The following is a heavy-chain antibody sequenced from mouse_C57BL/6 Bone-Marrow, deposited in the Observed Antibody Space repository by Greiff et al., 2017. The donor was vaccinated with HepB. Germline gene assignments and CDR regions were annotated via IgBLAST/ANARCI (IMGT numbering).Heavy chain of an antibody. Sequence: QVQLQQSGAELVRPGASVTLSCKASGYTFTDYEMHRVKQTPVHGLEWIGAIAPETGGTAYNQKFKGKAILTADKSSSTAYMELRSLTSDDSAVYYCTRDNTTVGAYWGQGTLVTVSA. V-gene: IGHV1-15*01. D-gene: IGHD1-1*01. CDR2: IAPETGGT. CDR1: GYTFTDYE. J-gene: IGHJ3*01. CDR3: TRDNTTVGAY.